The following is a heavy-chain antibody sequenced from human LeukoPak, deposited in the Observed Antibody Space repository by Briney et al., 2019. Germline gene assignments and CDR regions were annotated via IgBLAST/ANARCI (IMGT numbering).Heavy chain of an antibody. CDR1: GDSVSSGSYF. CDR3: ARGAYYYDSSGHEH. CDR2: IYYSGST. D-gene: IGHD3-22*01. J-gene: IGHJ4*02. V-gene: IGHV4-61*01. Sequence: PSETLSLTCTVSGDSVSSGSYFWSWIRQPPGKGLEWIGYIYYSGSTYYNPSLKSRVTISVDTSKNQFSLKLSSVTAADTAVYYCARGAYYYDSSGHEHWGQGTLVAVSS.